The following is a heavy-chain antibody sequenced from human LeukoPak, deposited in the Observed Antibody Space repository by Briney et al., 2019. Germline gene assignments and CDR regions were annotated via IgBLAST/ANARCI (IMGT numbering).Heavy chain of an antibody. D-gene: IGHD3-3*01. Sequence: GASVKVSCKASGYTFTSYGISWVRQAPGQGLEWMGWISAYNGNTNYAQKLQGRVTMTTDTSTSTAYMELRSLRSDDTAVYYCARDARYYDFWSGHGNDAFDIWGQGTMVTVSS. CDR1: GYTFTSYG. J-gene: IGHJ3*02. CDR2: ISAYNGNT. V-gene: IGHV1-18*01. CDR3: ARDARYYDFWSGHGNDAFDI.